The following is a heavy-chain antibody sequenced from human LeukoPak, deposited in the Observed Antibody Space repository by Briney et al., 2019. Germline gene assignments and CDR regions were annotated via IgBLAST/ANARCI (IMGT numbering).Heavy chain of an antibody. Sequence: PSETLSLTCTVSGGSISSYYWSWIRQPPGKGLEWIGYIYYGGSTNYNPSLKSRVTISVDTSKNQFSLKLSSVTAADTAVYYCARGSYWFDPWGQGTLVTVSS. V-gene: IGHV4-59*01. J-gene: IGHJ5*02. CDR2: IYYGGST. CDR1: GGSISSYY. CDR3: ARGSYWFDP.